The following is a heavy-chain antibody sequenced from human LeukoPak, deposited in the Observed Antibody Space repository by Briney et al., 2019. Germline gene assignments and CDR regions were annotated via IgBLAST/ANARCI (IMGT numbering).Heavy chain of an antibody. Sequence: SQTLSLTCTVSGGSISSGSYYWTWIRQPDGKGLEWIGRIYTSGSTNYNPSLKSRVTISVDTSRNQFSLKLSSVTAADTAVYYCARGEENYGSGSYGPLDYWGQGTLFTVSS. CDR2: IYTSGST. CDR3: ARGEENYGSGSYGPLDY. CDR1: GGSISSGSYY. J-gene: IGHJ4*02. V-gene: IGHV4-61*02. D-gene: IGHD3-10*01.